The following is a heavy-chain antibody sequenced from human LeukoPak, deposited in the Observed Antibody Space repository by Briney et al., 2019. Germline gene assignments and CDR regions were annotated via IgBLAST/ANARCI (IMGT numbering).Heavy chain of an antibody. CDR2: IPYDGSNK. V-gene: IGHV3-30-3*01. Sequence: GRSLRLSCAASGFTFSSYAMHWVRQAPGKGLEWVAVIPYDGSNKYYADSVKGRFTISRDNSKNTLYLQMNSLRAEDTAVYYCARGRGIAARPAFDYWGQGTLVTVSS. CDR3: ARGRGIAARPAFDY. J-gene: IGHJ4*02. D-gene: IGHD6-6*01. CDR1: GFTFSSYA.